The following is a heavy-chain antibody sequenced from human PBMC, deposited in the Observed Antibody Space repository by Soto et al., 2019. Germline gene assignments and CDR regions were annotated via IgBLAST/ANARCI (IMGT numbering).Heavy chain of an antibody. CDR2: IYPGDSDT. D-gene: IGHD4-4*01. Sequence: GESLKISCKGSGYSFTSYWIGWVRQMPGKGLEWMGIIYPGDSDTRYSPSFQGQVTISADKSISTAYLQWSSLKASDTAMYYCARWVGTTEPGRGYYYYGMDVWGQGTTVTVSS. V-gene: IGHV5-51*01. CDR1: GYSFTSYW. J-gene: IGHJ6*02. CDR3: ARWVGTTEPGRGYYYYGMDV.